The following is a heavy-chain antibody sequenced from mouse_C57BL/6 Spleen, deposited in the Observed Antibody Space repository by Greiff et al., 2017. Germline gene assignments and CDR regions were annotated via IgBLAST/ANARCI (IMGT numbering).Heavy chain of an antibody. D-gene: IGHD2-4*01. CDR3: AREYDYDEDTFDY. CDR2: ISYDGSN. CDR1: GYSITSGYY. Sequence: DVQLQESGPGLVKPSQSLSLTCSVTGYSITSGYYWNWIRQFPGNKLEWMGYISYDGSNNYNPSLKNRISITRDTSKNQFFLKLNSVTTEDTATYYCAREYDYDEDTFDYWGQGTTLTVSS. J-gene: IGHJ2*01. V-gene: IGHV3-6*01.